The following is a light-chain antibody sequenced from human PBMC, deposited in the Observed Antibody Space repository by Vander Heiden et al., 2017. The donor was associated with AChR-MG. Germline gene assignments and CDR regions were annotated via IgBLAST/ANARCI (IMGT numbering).Light chain of an antibody. V-gene: IGLV4-69*01. Sequence: QLVLTQSPSASASLGASFKLTCTLSSGHSSYAIAWHQQQPEKGPRYLMKLNSDGSHSKGDGIPDRFSGSSSGAERYLTISSLQSEDEADYYCQTWGTGPWVFGGGTKLTVL. CDR1: SGHSSYA. J-gene: IGLJ3*02. CDR2: LNSDGSH. CDR3: QTWGTGPWV.